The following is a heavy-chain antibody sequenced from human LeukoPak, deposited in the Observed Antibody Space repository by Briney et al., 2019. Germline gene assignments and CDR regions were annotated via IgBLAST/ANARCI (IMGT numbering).Heavy chain of an antibody. CDR2: INPNSGGT. V-gene: IGHV1-2*02. CDR1: GYTFTGYY. Sequence: ASVKVSCKASGYTFTGYYMHWVRQAPGQGLEWMGWINPNSGGTSYAQKFQGRVTMTRDTSISTAYMELSRLRSDDTAVYYCASRDRTVTTDFDYWGQGTLVTVSS. CDR3: ASRDRTVTTDFDY. D-gene: IGHD4-17*01. J-gene: IGHJ4*02.